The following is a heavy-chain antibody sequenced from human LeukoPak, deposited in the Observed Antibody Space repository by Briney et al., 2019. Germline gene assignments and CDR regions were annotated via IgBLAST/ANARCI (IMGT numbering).Heavy chain of an antibody. CDR3: ARATSIKVATIAAGY. V-gene: IGHV1-8*01. D-gene: IGHD5-12*01. J-gene: IGHJ4*02. CDR1: GYTFTSYD. Sequence: ASVRVSCKASGYTFTSYDINWVRQAAGQGLEWMGWMNPNSGNTGYAQKFQGRVTMTRNTSISTAYMELSSLRSEDTAVYYCARATSIKVATIAAGYWGQGTLVTVSS. CDR2: MNPNSGNT.